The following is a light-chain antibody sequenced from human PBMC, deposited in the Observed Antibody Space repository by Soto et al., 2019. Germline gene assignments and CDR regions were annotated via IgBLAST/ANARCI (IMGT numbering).Light chain of an antibody. CDR1: QNISRS. Sequence: EIVMTQSPVTLPVSPGERATLSCRASQNISRSLAWYQQKPGQGPSFLIYGTSSRAGGVPARFSGGGSGTEFTLTITSLQSEDFAIYYCHQYNGYPPTFGPGTKVHIK. J-gene: IGKJ3*01. CDR2: GTS. CDR3: HQYNGYPPT. V-gene: IGKV3-15*01.